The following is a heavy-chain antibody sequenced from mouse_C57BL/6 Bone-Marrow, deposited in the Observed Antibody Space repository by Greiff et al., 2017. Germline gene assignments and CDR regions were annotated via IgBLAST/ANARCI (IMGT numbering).Heavy chain of an antibody. V-gene: IGHV7-3*01. CDR2: ISNKANGYTT. CDR1: GFTFTDYY. Sequence: EVKLMESGGGLVQPGGSLSLSCAASGFTFTDYYMRWVRQPPGKALEWLGFISNKANGYTTEYSASVKGRFTISRDNSQSILYLQMNSLRAEDSATYYCARLWGVYFDYWGQGTTLTVTA. J-gene: IGHJ2*01. CDR3: ARLWGVYFDY. D-gene: IGHD4-1*01.